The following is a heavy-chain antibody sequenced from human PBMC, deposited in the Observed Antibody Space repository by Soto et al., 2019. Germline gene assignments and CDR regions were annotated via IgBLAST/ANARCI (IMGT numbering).Heavy chain of an antibody. CDR2: IYYNGDT. V-gene: IGHV4-59*11. Sequence: QVQLQESSPGLVKPSETLTLTCTVSGGSISNHYWSWIRQPPGKGLEWIGYIYYNGDTNYNPPLKSRVTMSVDTSKNQISLKLSSVTAADTAVYYCTRANWYSEYWGQGTLVTVSS. CDR3: TRANWYSEY. J-gene: IGHJ4*02. CDR1: GGSISNHY. D-gene: IGHD7-27*01.